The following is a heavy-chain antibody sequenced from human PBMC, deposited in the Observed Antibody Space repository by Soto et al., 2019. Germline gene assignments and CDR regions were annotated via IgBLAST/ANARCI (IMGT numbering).Heavy chain of an antibody. Sequence: PSETLSLTCTVSGGSISSGGYYWSWIRQHPGKGLEWIGYIYYSGSTYYNPSLKSRVTISVDTSKNQFSLKLSSVTAADTAVYYCARVSSHHYYDSSGYYYSFDPWGQGTLITVS. J-gene: IGHJ5*02. CDR3: ARVSSHHYYDSSGYYYSFDP. CDR1: GGSISSGGYY. CDR2: IYYSGST. V-gene: IGHV4-31*03. D-gene: IGHD3-22*01.